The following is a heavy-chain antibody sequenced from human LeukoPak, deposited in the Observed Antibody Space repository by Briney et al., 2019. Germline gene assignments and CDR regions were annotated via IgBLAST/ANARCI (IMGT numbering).Heavy chain of an antibody. Sequence: GGSLRLSCAASGFTIDDYAMYWVRQAPGKGLEWVSLITWDGGTTSYADSVKGRFTISTDNSKNSLYLQMNSLRGEDTPLYYCSKGYHRCSNSSCPTSYYYYKDVWGKGTTVTVSS. CDR3: SKGYHRCSNSSCPTSYYYYKDV. CDR2: ITWDGGTT. CDR1: GFTIDDYA. J-gene: IGHJ6*03. D-gene: IGHD2-2*01. V-gene: IGHV3-43D*03.